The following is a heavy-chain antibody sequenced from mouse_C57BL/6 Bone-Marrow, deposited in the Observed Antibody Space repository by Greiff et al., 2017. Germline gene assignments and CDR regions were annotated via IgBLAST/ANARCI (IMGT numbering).Heavy chain of an antibody. CDR3: TTLITVDY. D-gene: IGHD1-1*01. Sequence: EVQVVEPGAELVRPGASVKLSCTASGFNIKDDYMHWVKQRPEQGLEWIGWIDPENGDTEYASKFQGKATITADTSSNTAYLQLSSLTSEDTAVYYCTTLITVDYWGQGTTLTVSS. CDR1: GFNIKDDY. CDR2: IDPENGDT. V-gene: IGHV14-4*01. J-gene: IGHJ2*01.